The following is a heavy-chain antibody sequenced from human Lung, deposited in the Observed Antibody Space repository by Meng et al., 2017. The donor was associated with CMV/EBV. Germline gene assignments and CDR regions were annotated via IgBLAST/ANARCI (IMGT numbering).Heavy chain of an antibody. J-gene: IGHJ6*02. CDR1: GFTFSSYS. V-gene: IGHV3-21*01. Sequence: GESXKISCAASGFTFSSYSMNWVRQAPGKGLEWVSSISSSSSYIYYADSVKGRFTIYRDNAKNSLYLQMNSLRAEDTAVYYCARSDDFWSGYYRGRRDYYYYGMDVWGQWTTVTFSS. CDR3: ARSDDFWSGYYRGRRDYYYYGMDV. CDR2: ISSSSSYI. D-gene: IGHD3-3*01.